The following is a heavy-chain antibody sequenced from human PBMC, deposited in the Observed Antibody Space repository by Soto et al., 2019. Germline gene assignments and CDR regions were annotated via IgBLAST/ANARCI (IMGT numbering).Heavy chain of an antibody. Sequence: QVQLVESGGGVVQPGRSLRLSCAASGFTFSSYGMHWVRQAPGKGLEWVAALWYDGSNKHYADSVKGRFTISKDNSKNTLYLKMNSLRAEDTAVYYCARDRASIAVDVWGQGTTVTVSS. V-gene: IGHV3-33*01. D-gene: IGHD6-6*01. J-gene: IGHJ6*02. CDR3: ARDRASIAVDV. CDR2: LWYDGSNK. CDR1: GFTFSSYG.